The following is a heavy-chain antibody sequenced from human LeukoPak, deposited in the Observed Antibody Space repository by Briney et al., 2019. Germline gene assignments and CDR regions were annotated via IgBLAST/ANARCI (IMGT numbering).Heavy chain of an antibody. D-gene: IGHD4/OR15-4a*01. CDR1: GFTFSSYN. CDR2: ITSGSSHI. Sequence: GGSLRLSCAASGFTFSSYNMNWVRQTPGQGLEWVSSITSGSSHIYYADLVKGRFTISRDNSKNTLYLQMNSLRAEDTAVYYCARRAGAYSHPYDYWGQGTLVTVSS. V-gene: IGHV3-21*04. CDR3: ARRAGAYSHPYDY. J-gene: IGHJ4*02.